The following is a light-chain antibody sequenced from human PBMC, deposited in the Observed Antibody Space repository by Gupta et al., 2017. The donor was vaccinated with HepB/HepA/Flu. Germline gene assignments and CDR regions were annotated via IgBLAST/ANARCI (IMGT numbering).Light chain of an antibody. V-gene: IGKV4-1*01. Sequence: DILLTQSPAALVVSLGARVTTNFKSSQSVLYSRDNKDYLDWYQQKPGQPPKLLIYGASTRKSGVPDRFSGSGSETDFTLTISSLQAEDVAVYYCHQYYATPWTFGQGTKVEIK. CDR3: HQYYATPWT. CDR2: GAS. J-gene: IGKJ1*01. CDR1: QSVLYSRDNKDY.